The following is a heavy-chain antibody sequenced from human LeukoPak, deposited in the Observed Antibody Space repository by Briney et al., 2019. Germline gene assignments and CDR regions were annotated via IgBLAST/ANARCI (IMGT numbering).Heavy chain of an antibody. Sequence: SETLSLTCTVSDDSISSGFYWGWIRQPPGNGLEWIGEINHSGSTNYNPSLKSRVTISVDTSKNQFSLKLTSVTAADTAVYYCARQTGVGLFILPGGQGTLVTVSS. CDR2: INHSGST. J-gene: IGHJ4*02. CDR3: ARQTGVGLFILP. CDR1: DDSISSGFY. V-gene: IGHV4-38-2*02. D-gene: IGHD3-3*01.